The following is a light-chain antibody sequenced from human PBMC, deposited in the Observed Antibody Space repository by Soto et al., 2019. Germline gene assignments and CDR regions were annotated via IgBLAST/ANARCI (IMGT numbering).Light chain of an antibody. Sequence: DIQMTQSPSTLSASVGDRVSITCRASQAISDWLAWYQQKPGQVPELLIFDVSTLESGVPSRFSGSRSGTEFPLTISSLQPDDFATYFCQQYHTDSTFGQGTKVEVK. CDR2: DVS. V-gene: IGKV1-5*01. CDR1: QAISDW. J-gene: IGKJ1*01. CDR3: QQYHTDST.